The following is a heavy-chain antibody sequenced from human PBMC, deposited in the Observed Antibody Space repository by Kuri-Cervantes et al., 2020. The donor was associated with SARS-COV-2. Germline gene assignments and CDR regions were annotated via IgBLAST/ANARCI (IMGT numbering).Heavy chain of an antibody. V-gene: IGHV4-39*01. J-gene: IGHJ4*02. CDR2: IYYSGST. D-gene: IGHD2-2*02. CDR3: AGGEYQLLYAYSYGSIDY. Sequence: ESLKISCTVSGGSISSSSYYWGWIRQPPGKGLGRIGSIYYSGSTYYNPSLKSRVTISVDTSKNQFSLKLSSVTAADTAVYYCAGGEYQLLYAYSYGSIDYWGQGTLVTVSS. CDR1: GGSISSSSYY.